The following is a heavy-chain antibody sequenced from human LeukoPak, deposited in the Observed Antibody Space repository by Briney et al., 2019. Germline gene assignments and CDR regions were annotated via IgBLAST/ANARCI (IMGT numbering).Heavy chain of an antibody. V-gene: IGHV4-4*09. CDR2: IYTSGST. Sequence: SETLSLTCSVSGGSISSYYWSWIRQPPGKGREWIGYIYTSGSTNYNPSLKSRVTISVDTSKNQFSLKLSSVTAADTAVYYCATAGGSSGSLDYWGQGTLVTVSS. J-gene: IGHJ4*02. D-gene: IGHD3-10*01. CDR1: GGSISSYY. CDR3: ATAGGSSGSLDY.